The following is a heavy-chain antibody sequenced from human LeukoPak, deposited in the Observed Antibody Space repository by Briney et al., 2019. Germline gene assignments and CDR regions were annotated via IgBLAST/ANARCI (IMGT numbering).Heavy chain of an antibody. CDR3: ARDLISIAAAAFDY. V-gene: IGHV1-2*02. D-gene: IGHD6-13*01. Sequence: GASVKVSCKASGYTFSDYYIHWVRQAPGQGLEWMGWINPNSGETNYPQKFQGRVTMTRDRSITTAYMELSRLRSDDTAVYYCARDLISIAAAAFDYWGQGTLVTVSS. CDR2: INPNSGET. J-gene: IGHJ4*02. CDR1: GYTFSDYY.